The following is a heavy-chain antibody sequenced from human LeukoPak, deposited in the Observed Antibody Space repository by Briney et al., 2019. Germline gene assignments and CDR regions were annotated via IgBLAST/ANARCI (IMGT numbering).Heavy chain of an antibody. J-gene: IGHJ4*02. Sequence: SETLSLTCSVSGGSISTYYWSWIRQSAGKGLEWIGRIYKSESSNYNPSLKSRVSMSVDSSKNHFSLNLTSVTAEDTAVYYCAKDPTWYYDILTANYWGQGTLVTVSS. CDR3: AKDPTWYYDILTANY. V-gene: IGHV4-4*07. D-gene: IGHD3-9*01. CDR1: GGSISTYY. CDR2: IYKSESS.